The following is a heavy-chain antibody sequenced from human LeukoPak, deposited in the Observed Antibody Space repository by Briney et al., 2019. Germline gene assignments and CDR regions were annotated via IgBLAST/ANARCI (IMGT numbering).Heavy chain of an antibody. D-gene: IGHD2-2*01. J-gene: IGHJ6*03. V-gene: IGHV1-18*01. CDR2: ISAYYGNT. Sequence: ASVKVSCKASGYTFTSYGISWVRQAPGQGLEWMGWISAYYGNTNYGQKFQDRVTMTTDTSTSIAYMELRSLRSDDTAVYYCARDTYCSSTSCFPNYMDVWGTGTTVTVSS. CDR3: ARDTYCSSTSCFPNYMDV. CDR1: GYTFTSYG.